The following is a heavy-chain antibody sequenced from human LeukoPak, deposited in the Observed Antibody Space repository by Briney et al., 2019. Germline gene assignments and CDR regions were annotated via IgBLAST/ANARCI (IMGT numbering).Heavy chain of an antibody. CDR1: GGSISSSSYY. J-gene: IGHJ4*02. Sequence: SETLSLTCTVSGGSISSSSYYWGWIRQPPGKGLEWIGSIYYSGSTYYNPSLKSRVTISVDTSKNQFSLKLSSVTAADTAVYYCARQRGATDYWGQGTLVTVSS. D-gene: IGHD5-12*01. V-gene: IGHV4-39*01. CDR2: IYYSGST. CDR3: ARQRGATDY.